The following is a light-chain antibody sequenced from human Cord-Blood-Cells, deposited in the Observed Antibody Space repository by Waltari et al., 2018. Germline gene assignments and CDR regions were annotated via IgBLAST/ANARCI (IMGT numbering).Light chain of an antibody. Sequence: QSALTHPASVSGSPGQSITISCTGTRSDVGCYNYISCYQQHPGKAPKLMIYEASNRPSGVSNRFSGSKSGNTASLTISGLQAEDEADYYCSSYTSSSTLVFGTGTNVTVL. CDR1: RSDVGCYNY. V-gene: IGLV2-14*01. CDR2: EAS. J-gene: IGLJ1*01. CDR3: SSYTSSSTLV.